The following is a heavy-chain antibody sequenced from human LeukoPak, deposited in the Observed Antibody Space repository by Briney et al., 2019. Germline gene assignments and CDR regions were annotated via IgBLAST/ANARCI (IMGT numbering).Heavy chain of an antibody. CDR3: GRGGWYYFDY. J-gene: IGHJ4*02. CDR2: IKQDGSET. D-gene: IGHD6-19*01. V-gene: IGHV3-7*04. Sequence: RGSLRLSCAASGFTFSDYYMSWVRQAPGKGLEWVACIKQDGSETYYVDSGKGPFTIPRDNATNSLYLQMNRRRAEGTAVYYCGRGGWYYFDYWGQGTLVTVPS. CDR1: GFTFSDYY.